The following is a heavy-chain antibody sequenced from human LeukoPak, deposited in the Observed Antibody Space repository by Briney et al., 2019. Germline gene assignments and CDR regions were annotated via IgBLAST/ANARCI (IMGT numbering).Heavy chain of an antibody. V-gene: IGHV4-34*01. Sequence: SETLSLTCAVYGGSFSGYYWSWIRQPPGKGLEWIGEINHSESTNYNPSLKSRVTISVDTSKNQFSLKLSSVTAADTAVYYCASRSRQYGSGSYYNDYWGQGTLVTVSS. J-gene: IGHJ4*02. CDR2: INHSEST. CDR1: GGSFSGYY. D-gene: IGHD3-10*01. CDR3: ASRSRQYGSGSYYNDY.